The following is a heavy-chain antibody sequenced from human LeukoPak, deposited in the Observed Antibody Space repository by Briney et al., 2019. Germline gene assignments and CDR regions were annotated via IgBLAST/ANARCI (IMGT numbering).Heavy chain of an antibody. CDR2: IYYSGST. CDR3: ARESGYSSGWYPSNWFDP. CDR1: GGSISTSNYY. V-gene: IGHV4-61*05. Sequence: PSETLSLTCTVSGGSISTSNYYWGWIRQPPGKGLEWIGYIYYSGSTNYNPSLKSRVTISVDTSKNQFSLKLSSVTAADTAVYYCARESGYSSGWYPSNWFDPWGQGTLVTVSS. D-gene: IGHD6-19*01. J-gene: IGHJ5*02.